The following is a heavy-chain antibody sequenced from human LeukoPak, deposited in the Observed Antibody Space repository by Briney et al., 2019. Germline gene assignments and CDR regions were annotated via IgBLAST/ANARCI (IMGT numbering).Heavy chain of an antibody. CDR2: ISAYNGNT. V-gene: IGHV1-18*01. Sequence: ASVKVSCKASGYTFTSYGISWVRQAPGQGLEWMGWISAYNGNTNYAQKLQGRVTMTTDTSTSTACMELRSLRSDDTAVYYCARDRKYDFWSGYYSAFDIWGQGTMVTVSS. J-gene: IGHJ3*02. CDR1: GYTFTSYG. D-gene: IGHD3/OR15-3a*01. CDR3: ARDRKYDFWSGYYSAFDI.